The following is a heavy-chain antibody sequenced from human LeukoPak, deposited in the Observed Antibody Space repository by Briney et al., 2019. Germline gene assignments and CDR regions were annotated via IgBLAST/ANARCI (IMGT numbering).Heavy chain of an antibody. D-gene: IGHD3-22*01. V-gene: IGHV3-11*05. CDR2: ISSSGSST. Sequence: RGSLRLSCATSGFTFSDFYMSWIRQAPGKGLEWISYISSSGSSTNYADSVKGRFTISRDNAKNSLYLQMNCLRAEDTAVYYCARDLIHRSGEANYWGRGTLVTVSS. J-gene: IGHJ4*02. CDR3: ARDLIHRSGEANY. CDR1: GFTFSDFY.